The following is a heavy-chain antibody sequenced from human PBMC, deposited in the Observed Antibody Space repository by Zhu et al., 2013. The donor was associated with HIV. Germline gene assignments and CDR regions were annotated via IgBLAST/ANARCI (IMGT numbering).Heavy chain of an antibody. CDR1: GYTFTGYY. J-gene: IGHJ4*02. D-gene: IGHD3-22*01. CDR2: INPNSGGT. V-gene: IGHV1-2*02. Sequence: QVQLVQSGAEVKKPGASVKVSCKASGYTFTGYYMHWVRQAPGQGLEWMGWINPNSGGTNYAQKFQGRVTMTRDTSISTAYMELSRLRSDDTAVYYCARVGYYSDSSGPFDCWGQGTLVTVSS. CDR3: ARVGYYSDSSGPFDC.